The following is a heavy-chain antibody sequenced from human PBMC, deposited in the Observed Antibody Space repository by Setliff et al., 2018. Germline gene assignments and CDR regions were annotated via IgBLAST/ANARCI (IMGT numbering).Heavy chain of an antibody. CDR3: ARTLYDYDILTGPGYYFDY. CDR2: IYYSGST. CDR1: GGSISSYY. V-gene: IGHV4-59*01. D-gene: IGHD3-9*01. Sequence: SETLSLTCTVSGGSISSYYWSWIRQPPGKRLEWIGYIYYSGSTNYNPSLESRVTISVDTSKNQFSLRLNSATAADTAVYYCARTLYDYDILTGPGYYFDYWGQGTLVTVSS. J-gene: IGHJ4*02.